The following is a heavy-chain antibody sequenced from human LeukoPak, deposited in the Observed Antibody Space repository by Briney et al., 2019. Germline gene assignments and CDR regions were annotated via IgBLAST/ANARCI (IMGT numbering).Heavy chain of an antibody. D-gene: IGHD3-10*01. Sequence: SVKVSCKASGGTFSSYAISWVRQAPGQGLEWMGRIIPILGIANYAQKFQGRVTITADKSTSTAYMELSSLRSEDTAVYYCARASIGFGELFYFDYWGQGTLATVSS. CDR3: ARASIGFGELFYFDY. CDR1: GGTFSSYA. V-gene: IGHV1-69*04. CDR2: IIPILGIA. J-gene: IGHJ4*02.